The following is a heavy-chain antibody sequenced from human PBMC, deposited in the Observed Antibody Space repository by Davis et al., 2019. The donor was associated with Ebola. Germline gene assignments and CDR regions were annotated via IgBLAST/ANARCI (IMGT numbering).Heavy chain of an antibody. V-gene: IGHV1-2*04. CDR3: ARGVCSSTSCYTKNYYYYGMDV. Sequence: ASVKVSCKASGYTFTGYYMHWVRQAPGQGLEWMGWINPNSGGTNHAQKFQGWVTMTRDTSISTAYMELSRLRSDDTAVYYCARGVCSSTSCYTKNYYYYGMDVWGQGTTVTVSS. J-gene: IGHJ6*02. D-gene: IGHD2-2*01. CDR2: INPNSGGT. CDR1: GYTFTGYY.